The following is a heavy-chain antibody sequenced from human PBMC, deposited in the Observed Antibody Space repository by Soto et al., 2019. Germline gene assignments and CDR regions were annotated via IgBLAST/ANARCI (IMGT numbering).Heavy chain of an antibody. CDR3: ARGFRDDYGSGLGGMDV. D-gene: IGHD4-17*01. CDR1: GFTFSSYG. Sequence: GGSLRLSCAASGFTFSSYGMHWVRQAPGKGLEWVAVIWYDGSNKYYADSVKGRFTISRDNSKNTLYLQMNSLRAEDTAVYYCARGFRDDYGSGLGGMDVWGQGTTVTVSS. CDR2: IWYDGSNK. J-gene: IGHJ6*02. V-gene: IGHV3-33*01.